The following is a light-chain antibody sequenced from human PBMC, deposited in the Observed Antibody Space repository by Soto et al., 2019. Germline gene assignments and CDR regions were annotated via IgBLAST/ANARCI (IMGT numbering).Light chain of an antibody. CDR2: EVT. CDR3: ISFTPSTTTHWV. Sequence: QSALTQPASVSGSPGQSITVSCTGTSSDVGDYNRVSWYQHHPGKAPKLMIFEVTNRPSGISDRFSGFKSGSTASLTISELQPDDEADYYCISFTPSTTTHWVFGGGTQLTVL. J-gene: IGLJ3*02. CDR1: SSDVGDYNR. V-gene: IGLV2-14*01.